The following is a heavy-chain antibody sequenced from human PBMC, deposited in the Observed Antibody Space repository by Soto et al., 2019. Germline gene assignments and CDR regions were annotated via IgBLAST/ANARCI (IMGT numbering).Heavy chain of an antibody. Sequence: SETLSLTCTVSGGSISSGGYYWSWIRQHPGKGLEWIGYIYYSGSTYYNPSLKSRVTISVDTSKNQFSLKLSSVTAADTAVYYCATLTGGYSGYDAGPEYFQHWGQGTLVTVSS. CDR2: IYYSGST. CDR3: ATLTGGYSGYDAGPEYFQH. CDR1: GGSISSGGYY. V-gene: IGHV4-31*03. J-gene: IGHJ1*01. D-gene: IGHD5-12*01.